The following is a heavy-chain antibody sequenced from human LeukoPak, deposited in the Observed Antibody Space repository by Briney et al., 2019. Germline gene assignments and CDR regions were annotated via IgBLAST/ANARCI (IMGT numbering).Heavy chain of an antibody. J-gene: IGHJ4*02. V-gene: IGHV3-30-3*01. CDR3: ARDPSLAFFDY. Sequence: GGSLRLSCAASGFTFSSYAMHWVRQAPGKGLEWVAVISYDGSNKYYADSVKGRSTISRDNSKNTLYLQMNSLRAEDTAVYYCARDPSLAFFDYWGQGTLVTVSS. CDR1: GFTFSSYA. CDR2: ISYDGSNK.